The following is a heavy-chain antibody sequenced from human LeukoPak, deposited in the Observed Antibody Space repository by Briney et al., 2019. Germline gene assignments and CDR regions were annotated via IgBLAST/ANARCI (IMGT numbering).Heavy chain of an antibody. D-gene: IGHD3-10*01. CDR1: GFTFSSYG. CDR3: ARVPLGGLEGSYFLWFDP. Sequence: PGGSLRLSCAASGFTFSSYGMHWVRQAPGKGLEWVAVILSDGSKEFYTDSVKGRFTISRDNAKNSLYLQMNSLRAEDTAVYYCARVPLGGLEGSYFLWFDPWGQGTLVTVSS. CDR2: ILSDGSKE. V-gene: IGHV3-33*01. J-gene: IGHJ5*02.